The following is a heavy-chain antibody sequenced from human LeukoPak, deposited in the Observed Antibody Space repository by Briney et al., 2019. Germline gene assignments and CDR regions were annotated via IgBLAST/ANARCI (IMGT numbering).Heavy chain of an antibody. CDR1: GYMFTDDY. CDR3: APAAGAYTSWCKV. V-gene: IGHV1-2*06. J-gene: IGHJ4*02. CDR2: INPDSGFT. Sequence: ASVTVSFKASGYMFTDDYLHWVRQAPGRGLAVMGRINPDSGFTNYAQKLKGRVTMTRDTSISTAYLEVRSLTSDDTAVYYCAPAAGAYTSWCKVWGQGTLVTVSS. D-gene: IGHD3-16*01.